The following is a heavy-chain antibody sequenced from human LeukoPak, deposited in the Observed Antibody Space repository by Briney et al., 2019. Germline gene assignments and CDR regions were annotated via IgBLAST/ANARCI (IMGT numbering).Heavy chain of an antibody. CDR3: ATGHCSSTSCYSDNWFDP. V-gene: IGHV1-24*01. CDR1: GYTLTELS. Sequence: GASVKVSCKVSGYTLTELSMHWVRQAPGKGLEWMGGFDPEDGETIYAQKFQGRVTMTEDTSTDTAYMELSSLRSEDTAVYYCATGHCSSTSCYSDNWFDPWGQGTLVTVSS. D-gene: IGHD2-2*01. CDR2: FDPEDGET. J-gene: IGHJ5*02.